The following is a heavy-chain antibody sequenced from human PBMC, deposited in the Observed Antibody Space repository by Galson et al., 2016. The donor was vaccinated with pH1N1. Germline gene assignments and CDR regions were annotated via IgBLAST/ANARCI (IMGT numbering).Heavy chain of an antibody. J-gene: IGHJ6*02. Sequence: SVKVSCKASGGTFSSYAISWVRQAPGQGLEWMGKIIPISGTTNYAQRLQGRVTLTAGESTDTAYMEVSGLRSEDTAVYYCATHDFWSDRYFYYGMDVWGHGTTVTVSS. CDR2: IIPISGTT. CDR3: ATHDFWSDRYFYYGMDV. V-gene: IGHV1-69*13. D-gene: IGHD3-3*01. CDR1: GGTFSSYA.